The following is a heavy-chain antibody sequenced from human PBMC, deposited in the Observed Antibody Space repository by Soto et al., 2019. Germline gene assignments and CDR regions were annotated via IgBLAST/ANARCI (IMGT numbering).Heavy chain of an antibody. Sequence: VGSLRLSCAASGFTFSSYAMSWVRQAPGKGLEWVSSISGSGGSTYYADSVKGRFTISRDNSKNTLYLQMNSLRAEDTAVYYCAKDRTGTPVGWFDPWGQGTLVTVSS. D-gene: IGHD1-1*01. CDR3: AKDRTGTPVGWFDP. V-gene: IGHV3-23*01. CDR1: GFTFSSYA. J-gene: IGHJ5*02. CDR2: ISGSGGST.